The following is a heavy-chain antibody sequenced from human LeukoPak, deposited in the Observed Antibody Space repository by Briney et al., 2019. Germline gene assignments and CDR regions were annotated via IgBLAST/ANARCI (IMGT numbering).Heavy chain of an antibody. CDR1: GFTFSDYY. J-gene: IGHJ4*02. CDR2: ISSSGSTI. Sequence: GGSLRLSCAASGFTFSDYYMSWIRQAPGKGLEWVSYISSSGSTIYYADSVKGRFTISRDNAKNSLYLQMNNLRADDTAVSYCTRDPRHLDYWGQGTLVTVSS. V-gene: IGHV3-11*01. CDR3: TRDPRHLDY.